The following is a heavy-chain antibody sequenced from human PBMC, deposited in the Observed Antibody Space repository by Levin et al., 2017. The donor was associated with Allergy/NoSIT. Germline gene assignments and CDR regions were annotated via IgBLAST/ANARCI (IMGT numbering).Heavy chain of an antibody. CDR1: GFTFSSHA. Sequence: GESLKISCAASGFTFSSHAINWVRQTPGKGLEWVSAVGSGGVTYYADSVKGRFTISRDNSKNTVYLQMNSLRAEDTAVYYCAKQWLQFRVFDIWGQGTVVTVSS. J-gene: IGHJ3*02. D-gene: IGHD5-24*01. CDR2: VGSGGVT. V-gene: IGHV3-23*01. CDR3: AKQWLQFRVFDI.